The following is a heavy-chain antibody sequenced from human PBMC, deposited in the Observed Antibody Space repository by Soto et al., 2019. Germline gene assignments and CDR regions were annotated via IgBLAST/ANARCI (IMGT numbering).Heavy chain of an antibody. D-gene: IGHD3-10*01. J-gene: IGHJ5*02. CDR2: INHSGST. CDR1: GGSFSGYY. CDR3: ARGRLLWFGESHTTRGSVP. V-gene: IGHV4-34*01. Sequence: PSETLSLTCAVYGGSFSGYYWSWIRQPPGKGLEWIGEINHSGSTNYNPSLKSRVTISVDTSKNQFSLKLSSVTAADTAVYYCARGRLLWFGESHTTRGSVPWGQGTLVTSPQ.